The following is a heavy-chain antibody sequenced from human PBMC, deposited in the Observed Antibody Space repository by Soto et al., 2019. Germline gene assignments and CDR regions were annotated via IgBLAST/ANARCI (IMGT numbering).Heavy chain of an antibody. D-gene: IGHD1-26*01. CDR1: GYTFTSYG. V-gene: IGHV1-18*01. CDR3: VKGIGNYWALDY. CDR2: ISAYNGNT. J-gene: IGHJ4*02. Sequence: GASVKVSCKASGYTFTSYGISWVRQAPGQGLEWMGWISAYNGNTNYAQKLQGRVTMTTDTSTSTAYMQMNSLRAEDTAVYYCVKGIGNYWALDYWGQGTPVTVSS.